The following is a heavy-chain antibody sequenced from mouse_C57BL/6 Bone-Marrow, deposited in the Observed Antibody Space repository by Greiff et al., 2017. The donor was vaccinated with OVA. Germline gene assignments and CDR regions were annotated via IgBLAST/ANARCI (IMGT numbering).Heavy chain of an antibody. Sequence: QVQLQQPGAELVKPGASVKMSCKASGYTFTSYWITWVKQRPGQGLEWIGDIYPGSGSTNYNEKFKSKATLTVDTSSSTAYMQLSSLTSEDSAVYYCARWRAYYSDWYCDVWGTGTTVTVSS. J-gene: IGHJ1*03. D-gene: IGHD2-12*01. V-gene: IGHV1-55*01. CDR3: ARWRAYYSDWYCDV. CDR1: GYTFTSYW. CDR2: IYPGSGST.